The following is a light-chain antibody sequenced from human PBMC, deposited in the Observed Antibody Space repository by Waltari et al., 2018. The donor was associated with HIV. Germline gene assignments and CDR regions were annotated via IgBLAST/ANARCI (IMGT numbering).Light chain of an antibody. Sequence: QSVLTQPPSVSGAPGQRVTISCSGSGSNIRSNFVNWYQQLPVTAPRVLIYNDDERPSGVPARFCGSKAGTTASLAISGLQSEDEAEYYCAAWDDTLNVYVFGSGTKVTVL. CDR1: GSNIRSNF. J-gene: IGLJ1*01. CDR3: AAWDDTLNVYV. CDR2: NDD. V-gene: IGLV1-44*01.